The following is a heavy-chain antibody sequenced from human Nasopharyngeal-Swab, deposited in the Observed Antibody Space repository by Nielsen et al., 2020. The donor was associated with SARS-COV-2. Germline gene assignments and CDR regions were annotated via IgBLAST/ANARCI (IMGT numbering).Heavy chain of an antibody. CDR3: ARQGLVGATGAFDI. V-gene: IGHV3-23*01. CDR1: GFTFSSYA. CDR2: ISGSGGST. Sequence: GESLKISCAASGFTFSSYAMSWVRQAPGKGLEWVSSISGSGGSTYYAHSVKGRFTISRDNSKNTLYLQMSSLRAEDTAVYYCARQGLVGATGAFDIWGQGTMVTVSS. D-gene: IGHD1-26*01. J-gene: IGHJ3*02.